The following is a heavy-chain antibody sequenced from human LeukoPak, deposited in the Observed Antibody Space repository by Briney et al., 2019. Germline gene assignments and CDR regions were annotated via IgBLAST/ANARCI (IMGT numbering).Heavy chain of an antibody. D-gene: IGHD2-15*01. V-gene: IGHV4-59*11. J-gene: IGHJ4*01. CDR1: GGSISSHY. CDR2: IYYSGST. CDR3: ARGRRRDKWYYFDY. Sequence: SETLSLTCTVSGGSISSHYWSWIRQPPGKGLEWIGYIYYSGSTNYNPSLKSRVTISVDTSKNQFSLKLSSVTAADTAVYYCARGRRRDKWYYFDYWGQEPWSPSPQ.